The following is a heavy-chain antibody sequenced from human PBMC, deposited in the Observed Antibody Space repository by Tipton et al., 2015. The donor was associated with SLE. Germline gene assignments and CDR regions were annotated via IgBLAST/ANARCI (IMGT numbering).Heavy chain of an antibody. Sequence: TLSLTCAVSGGSITTYYWNWIRQPAGKGLEWIGRVYSSGTTNYNSSLKSRVTISVDTSKNQFSLKLSSVTAADTAVYYCARDGGSSWSLDAFDTWGQGTMATVSS. J-gene: IGHJ3*02. D-gene: IGHD6-13*01. CDR1: GGSITTYY. V-gene: IGHV4-4*07. CDR3: ARDGGSSWSLDAFDT. CDR2: VYSSGTT.